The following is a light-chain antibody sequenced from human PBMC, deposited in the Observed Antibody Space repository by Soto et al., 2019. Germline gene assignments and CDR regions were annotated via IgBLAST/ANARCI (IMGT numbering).Light chain of an antibody. CDR3: QHYNNRPLT. J-gene: IGKJ4*01. Sequence: EIVMTQSPATLSVSPGARSTVACRASQSVRSDLAWYQHKPGQAPRLLIYGASTRATGIPVRFSGSGSGTEFTLTISSLQSEDFAVYYCQHYNNRPLTFGGGTKVDIK. CDR2: GAS. CDR1: QSVRSD. V-gene: IGKV3-15*01.